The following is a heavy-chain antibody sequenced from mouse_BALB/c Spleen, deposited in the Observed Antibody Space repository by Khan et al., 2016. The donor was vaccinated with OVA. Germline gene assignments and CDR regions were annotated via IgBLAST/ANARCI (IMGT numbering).Heavy chain of an antibody. V-gene: IGHV1S137*01. J-gene: IGHJ3*01. CDR3: TRSGYGSFAY. CDR1: GYTFTDFT. CDR2: ISTYYGDA. D-gene: IGHD2-2*01. Sequence: QVQLQQSGAELVRPGVSVKISCKGSGYTFTDFTMHWVKQSHAMSLEWIGVISTYYGDADYNQKFKGKATLTVDKSSSTAYIQLNSLTSEDSAVYYCTRSGYGSFAYWGQGTLVTVSA.